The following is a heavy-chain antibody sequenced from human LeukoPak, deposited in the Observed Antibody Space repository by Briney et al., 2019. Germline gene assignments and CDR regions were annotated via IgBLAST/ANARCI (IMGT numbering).Heavy chain of an antibody. CDR1: RFTFSSYW. CDR2: IKQDGSEK. J-gene: IGHJ4*02. Sequence: PGGSLRLSCAASRFTFSSYWMSWVRQAPGKGLEWVANIKQDGSEKYYVDSVKGRFTISRDNAKNSLYLQMNSLRAEDTAVYYCARVQGYYYASGSSYYFDYWGQGTLVTVSS. V-gene: IGHV3-7*01. CDR3: ARVQGYYYASGSSYYFDY. D-gene: IGHD3-10*01.